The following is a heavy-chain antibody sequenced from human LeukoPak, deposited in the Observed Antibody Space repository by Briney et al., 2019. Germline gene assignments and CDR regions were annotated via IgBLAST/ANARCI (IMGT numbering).Heavy chain of an antibody. V-gene: IGHV4-31*03. J-gene: IGHJ6*02. CDR1: GGSISSGGYY. Sequence: PSETLSLTCTVSGGSISSGGYYWSWIRQHPGKGLEWIGYIYYSGSTYYNPSLKSRVTISVDTSKNQFSLKLSSVTAADTALYYCARDVYRYGSGSYQYYYYGMDVWGQGTTVTVSS. CDR3: ARDVYRYGSGSYQYYYYGMDV. D-gene: IGHD3-10*01. CDR2: IYYSGST.